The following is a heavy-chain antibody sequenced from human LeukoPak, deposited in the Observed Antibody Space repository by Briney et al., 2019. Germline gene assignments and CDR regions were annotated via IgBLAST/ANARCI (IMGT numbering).Heavy chain of an antibody. CDR3: ARDPSPGFWSGYYYY. CDR1: GFTFSSYA. D-gene: IGHD3-3*01. Sequence: GGSLRLSCAASGFTFSSYAMHWVRQAPGKGLEWVAVISYDGSNKYYADSVKGRFTISRDNSKNTLHLQMNSLRAEDTAVFYCARDPSPGFWSGYYYYWGQRTLVTVSS. V-gene: IGHV3-30-3*01. J-gene: IGHJ4*02. CDR2: ISYDGSNK.